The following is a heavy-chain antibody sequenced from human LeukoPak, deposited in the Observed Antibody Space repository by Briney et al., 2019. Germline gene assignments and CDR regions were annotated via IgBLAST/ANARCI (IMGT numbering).Heavy chain of an antibody. CDR1: GFTFSSYS. V-gene: IGHV3-15*01. CDR2: IKSKTDGGTT. Sequence: GGSLRLSCAASGFTFSSYSMNWVRQAPGKGLEWVGRIKSKTDGGTTDYAAPVKGRFTISRDDSKNTLYLQMNSLKTEDTAVYYCTTEKAVIVVVPAAFRDYYYMDVWGKGTTVTVSS. J-gene: IGHJ6*03. D-gene: IGHD2-2*01. CDR3: TTEKAVIVVVPAAFRDYYYMDV.